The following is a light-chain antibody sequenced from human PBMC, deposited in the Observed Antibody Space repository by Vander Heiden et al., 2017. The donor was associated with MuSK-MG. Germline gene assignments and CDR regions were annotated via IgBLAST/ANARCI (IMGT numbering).Light chain of an antibody. CDR1: EDISNY. J-gene: IGKJ1*01. Sequence: DIQMTQSPSSLSASVGDRVTITCRASEDISNYLNWYQHKPGKAPNLLIYAASSLQSGVPSRFSGSGSETDFTLTISRLQPEDFATYYCQQRDSTPKTFGQGTKVDIK. CDR3: QQRDSTPKT. V-gene: IGKV1-39*01. CDR2: AAS.